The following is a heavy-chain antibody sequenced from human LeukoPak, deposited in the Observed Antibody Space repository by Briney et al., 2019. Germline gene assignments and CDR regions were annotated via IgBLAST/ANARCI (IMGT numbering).Heavy chain of an antibody. J-gene: IGHJ4*02. CDR1: GLTFSSSW. V-gene: IGHV3-74*01. Sequence: GGSLRLSCTASGLTFSSSWMNWVRQAPGKGLAWVSHINPDGSTIRYADSVKGRFTISRDNAKNMLYLQMNSLRAEDTAVYYCARAIWFGGQGTLVTVSS. CDR3: ARAIWF. D-gene: IGHD3-10*01. CDR2: INPDGSTI.